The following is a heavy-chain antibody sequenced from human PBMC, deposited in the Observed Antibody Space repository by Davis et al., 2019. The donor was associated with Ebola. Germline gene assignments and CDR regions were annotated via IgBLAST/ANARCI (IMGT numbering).Heavy chain of an antibody. CDR2: ISSSGSTI. V-gene: IGHV3-11*01. Sequence: GESLKISCAASGFTVSSNYMSWIRQAPGKGLEWVSYISSSGSTIYYADSVKGRFTISRDNSKNTLYLQMNILRAEDTAVYYCARDIYPGDYYYYHYGLDVWGQGTTVTVSS. CDR1: GFTVSSNY. CDR3: ARDIYPGDYYYYHYGLDV. D-gene: IGHD3-3*01. J-gene: IGHJ6*02.